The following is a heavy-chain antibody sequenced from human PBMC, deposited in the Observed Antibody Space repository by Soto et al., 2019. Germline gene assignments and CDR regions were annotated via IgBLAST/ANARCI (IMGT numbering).Heavy chain of an antibody. V-gene: IGHV4-61*08. D-gene: IGHD5-12*01. CDR2: IYYSGSN. Sequence: PSETLSLTCTVSGGTISSGGYYWSWIRQHPGKGLEWIGYIYYSGSNNYNPSHKSRFTITVDSSKYQFSLKLLPVPDADTAVYYCASVGREMATTGPRGSYYYGLDVWGQGTTVTVSS. J-gene: IGHJ6*02. CDR3: ASVGREMATTGPRGSYYYGLDV. CDR1: GGTISSGGYY.